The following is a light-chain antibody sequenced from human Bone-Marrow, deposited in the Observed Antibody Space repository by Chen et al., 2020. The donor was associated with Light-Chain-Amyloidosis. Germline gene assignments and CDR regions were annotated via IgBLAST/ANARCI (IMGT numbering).Light chain of an antibody. Sequence: EIVLTQSPGTLSLSPGERATISCRASQSVSSNYLAWYQQKPGQAPRLLMYGASRRAAGIPDRFSGSGSGTDFTLTISRLEPEDFAVYYCHQSGSSSFTFGPGTTVDIK. V-gene: IGKV3-20*01. CDR2: GAS. CDR3: HQSGSSSFT. CDR1: QSVSSNY. J-gene: IGKJ3*01.